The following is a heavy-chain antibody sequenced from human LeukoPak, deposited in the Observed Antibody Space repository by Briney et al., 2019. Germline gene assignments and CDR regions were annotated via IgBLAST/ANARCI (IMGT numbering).Heavy chain of an antibody. Sequence: PSETLSLTCTASGGSISSYYWSWIRQPPGKGLEWIGYIYYSGSTNYNSSLKSRVTISVDTSKNQFSLKLSSVTAADTAVYYCARGQSGYDPYYYYYMDVWGKGTTVTVSS. J-gene: IGHJ6*03. CDR3: ARGQSGYDPYYYYYMDV. D-gene: IGHD5-12*01. V-gene: IGHV4-59*01. CDR2: IYYSGST. CDR1: GGSISSYY.